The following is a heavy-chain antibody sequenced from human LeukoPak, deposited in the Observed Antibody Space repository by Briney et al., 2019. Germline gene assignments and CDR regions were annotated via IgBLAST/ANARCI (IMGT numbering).Heavy chain of an antibody. V-gene: IGHV4-59*01. CDR3: ARAREDTAMVGEDY. Sequence: PSETLSLTCTVSGGSISSYYWSWIRQPPGKGLEWIGYIYYSGSTNYNPSLKSRVTISVDTSKNQFSLKLSSVTAADTAVYYCARAREDTAMVGEDYWGQGTLVTVSS. CDR1: GGSISSYY. D-gene: IGHD5-18*01. CDR2: IYYSGST. J-gene: IGHJ4*02.